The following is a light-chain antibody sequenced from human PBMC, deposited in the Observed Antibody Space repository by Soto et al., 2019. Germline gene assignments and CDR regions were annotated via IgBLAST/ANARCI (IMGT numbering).Light chain of an antibody. CDR3: SSYTSSSTRV. Sequence: QSALTQPASVSGSPGQSITISCTGTSSEVGGYNYVSWYQQHPGKAPKLLIYEVSNRPSGVSNGFSGSKSGNTASLAISGLQAEDEADYYCSSYTSSSTRVFGGGTKLTVL. V-gene: IGLV2-14*01. J-gene: IGLJ3*02. CDR1: SSEVGGYNY. CDR2: EVS.